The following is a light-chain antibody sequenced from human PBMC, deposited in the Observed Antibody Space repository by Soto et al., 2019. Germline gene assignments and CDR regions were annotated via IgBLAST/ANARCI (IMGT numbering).Light chain of an antibody. CDR2: EVT. J-gene: IGLJ1*01. CDR3: CSYAGTTTYV. V-gene: IGLV2-23*02. Sequence: QSVLTQPASLSGSPGQSITISCTGTRSDVGSYNLVSWYQQHPGKAPKLMIYEVTERPSGVSNRFSGSKSGDTASLTISGLQAGDEADYYCCSYAGTTTYVFGTGTKVTV. CDR1: RSDVGSYNL.